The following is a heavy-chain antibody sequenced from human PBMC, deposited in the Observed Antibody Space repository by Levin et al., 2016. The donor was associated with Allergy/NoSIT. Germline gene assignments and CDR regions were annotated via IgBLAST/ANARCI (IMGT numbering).Heavy chain of an antibody. V-gene: IGHV1-18*01. CDR3: ARVYAGYFDY. D-gene: IGHD2/OR15-2a*01. Sequence: WVRQAPGQGLEWMGWISAYNGNTNYAQKLQGRVTMTTDTSTSTAYMELRSLRSDDTAVYYCARVYAGYFDYWGQGTLVTVSS. J-gene: IGHJ4*02. CDR2: ISAYNGNT.